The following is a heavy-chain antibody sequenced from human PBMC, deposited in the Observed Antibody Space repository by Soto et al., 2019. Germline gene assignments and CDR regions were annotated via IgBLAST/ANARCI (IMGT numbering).Heavy chain of an antibody. V-gene: IGHV4-31*03. D-gene: IGHD3-10*02. CDR3: ERDREEAPVLDY. J-gene: IGHJ4*02. Sequence: SETLSLTCSVSGGSISSGGYYWSWIRQHPGKRLEWIGYIYYSGSTYYNPSLKSRVTISVDTSKNQFSLKLRSVTAADTAVYYCERDREEAPVLDYWRQGTLVIGSS. CDR2: IYYSGST. CDR1: GGSISSGGYY.